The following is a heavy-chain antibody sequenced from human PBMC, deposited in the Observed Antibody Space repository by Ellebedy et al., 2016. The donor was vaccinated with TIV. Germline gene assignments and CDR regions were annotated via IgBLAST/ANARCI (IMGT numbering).Heavy chain of an antibody. CDR1: GFTFSGSA. CDR2: IRSKANSYAT. J-gene: IGHJ6*02. D-gene: IGHD3-3*01. CDR3: TSVSFITIFGDPPPSDYGMDV. V-gene: IGHV3-73*01. Sequence: GESLKISCAASGFTFSGSAMHWVRQASGKGLEWVGRIRSKANSYATAYAASVKGRFTISRDDSKNTAYLQMNSLKTEDTAVYYCTSVSFITIFGDPPPSDYGMDVWGQGTTVTVSS.